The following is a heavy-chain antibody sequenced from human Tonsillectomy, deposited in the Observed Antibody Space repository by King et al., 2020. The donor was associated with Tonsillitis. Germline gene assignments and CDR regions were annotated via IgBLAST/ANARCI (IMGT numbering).Heavy chain of an antibody. V-gene: IGHV3-23*04. Sequence: VQLVESGGGLVQPGGSLRLSCAASGFTFSTYAMSWVRQAPGKGLEWVSSISGSGGSTHYADSVKGRFTISRDNSKNTLYLQMNSLRAEDTAVYYCAKDNTMAAAGSRIYYYYGMDVWGQGTTVTVSS. CDR3: AKDNTMAAAGSRIYYYYGMDV. J-gene: IGHJ6*02. CDR1: GFTFSTYA. CDR2: ISGSGGST. D-gene: IGHD6-13*01.